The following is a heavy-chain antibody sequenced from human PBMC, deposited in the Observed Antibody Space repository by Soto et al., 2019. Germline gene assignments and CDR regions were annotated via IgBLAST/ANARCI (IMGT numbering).Heavy chain of an antibody. CDR3: ARLGIAVAGTYGMDV. CDR2: IYPGDSDT. V-gene: IGHV5-51*01. CDR1: GYSFTSYW. D-gene: IGHD6-19*01. Sequence: PGESLKISCKGSGYSFTSYWIGWVRQMPGKGLEWMGIIYPGDSDTRYSPSLQGQVTISADKSISTAYLQWSSLKASYTAMYYCARLGIAVAGTYGMDVWGQGTTVTVSS. J-gene: IGHJ6*02.